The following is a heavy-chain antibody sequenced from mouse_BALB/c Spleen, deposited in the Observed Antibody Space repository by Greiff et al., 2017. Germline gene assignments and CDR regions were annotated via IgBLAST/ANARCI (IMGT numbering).Heavy chain of an antibody. Sequence: VQVVESGPGLVAPSQSLSITCTVSGFSLTSYGVHWVRQPPGKGLEWLGVIWAGGSTNYNSALMSRLSISKDNSKSQVFLKMNSLQTDDTAMYYCARGNYGNYPYAMDYWGQGTSVTVSS. CDR2: IWAGGST. CDR3: ARGNYGNYPYAMDY. CDR1: GFSLTSYG. D-gene: IGHD2-1*01. V-gene: IGHV2-9*02. J-gene: IGHJ4*01.